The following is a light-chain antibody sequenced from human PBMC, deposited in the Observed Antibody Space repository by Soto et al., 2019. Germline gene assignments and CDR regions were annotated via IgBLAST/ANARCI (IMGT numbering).Light chain of an antibody. CDR3: CSYAGSSTSWV. J-gene: IGLJ3*02. CDR2: EGS. Sequence: QSALTQPASVSGSPGQSITISCTGTISDVGSYDLVSWYQQHPGKAPKLMIYEGSKRPSGVSSRFSGSKSGNTASLTSSGLQAEDEADYYCCSYAGSSTSWVFGGGTKLTVL. V-gene: IGLV2-23*01. CDR1: ISDVGSYDL.